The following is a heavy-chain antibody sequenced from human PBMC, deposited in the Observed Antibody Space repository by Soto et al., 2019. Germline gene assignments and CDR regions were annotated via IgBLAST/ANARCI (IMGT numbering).Heavy chain of an antibody. Sequence: GESLKISCQASGFSFTTSWIGWVRQMPGGRLEWVALIYPTNSETNYNPSIQGRATVSADKSTNTAYLQWTSLRASDTAMYFCVRKIPLHDVGFDHWGQGTLVTVSS. J-gene: IGHJ4*02. CDR3: VRKIPLHDVGFDH. CDR1: GFSFTTSW. V-gene: IGHV5-51*01. CDR2: IYPTNSET. D-gene: IGHD1-26*01.